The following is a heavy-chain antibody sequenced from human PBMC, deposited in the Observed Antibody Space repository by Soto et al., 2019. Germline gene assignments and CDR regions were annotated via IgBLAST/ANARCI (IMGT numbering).Heavy chain of an antibody. Sequence: EVQLVESGGGLVKPGGSLRLSCAASGFIFSTYSMNWVRQAPGKGLEWVSSISSSSSYIYYADSVKGRFTISRDNAKNSLYLQMNSLRAEDTAVYYCARDKSSRWYDYWYFDLWGRGTLVTVSS. V-gene: IGHV3-21*06. D-gene: IGHD6-13*01. CDR1: GFIFSTYS. CDR3: ARDKSSRWYDYWYFDL. CDR2: ISSSSSYI. J-gene: IGHJ2*01.